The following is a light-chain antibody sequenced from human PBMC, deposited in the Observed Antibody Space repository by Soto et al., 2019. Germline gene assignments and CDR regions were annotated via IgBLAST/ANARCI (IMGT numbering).Light chain of an antibody. CDR3: QQSYSTHPGT. V-gene: IGKV1-39*01. Sequence: GDRGTISCRASQSISNYLNWYQEKPGKAPKLLIYTASSLQSGVPSRFSGSGSGTDFTLSISSLQHEDSANHYCQQSYSTHPGTFGQGTKVDIK. CDR1: QSISNY. CDR2: TAS. J-gene: IGKJ1*01.